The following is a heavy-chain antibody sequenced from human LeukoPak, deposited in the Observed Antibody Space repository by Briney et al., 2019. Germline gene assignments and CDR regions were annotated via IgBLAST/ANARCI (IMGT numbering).Heavy chain of an antibody. V-gene: IGHV3-7*04. D-gene: IGHD6-19*01. Sequence: GGSLRPSCAASGFTFSSYWMSWVRQSPGKGLEWVASIKQDGSEKYYVDSVKGRFTISRDNAKKSLYLQMNSLRVEDTAVYYCARPSWLAYWGQGTLVTVSS. CDR2: IKQDGSEK. J-gene: IGHJ4*02. CDR1: GFTFSSYW. CDR3: ARPSWLAY.